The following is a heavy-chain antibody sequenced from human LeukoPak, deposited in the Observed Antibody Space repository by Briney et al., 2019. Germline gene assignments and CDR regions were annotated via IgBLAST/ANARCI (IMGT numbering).Heavy chain of an antibody. Sequence: ASETLSLTCTVSGGSISSYYWSWIRQPPGKGLEWIGYIYYSGSTNYNPSLKSRVTISVDTSKNQFSMKLSSVTAADTAVYYCAREYMVRGVILGNWFDPWGQGTLVTVSS. CDR2: IYYSGST. CDR1: GGSISSYY. CDR3: AREYMVRGVILGNWFDP. J-gene: IGHJ5*02. V-gene: IGHV4-59*01. D-gene: IGHD3-10*01.